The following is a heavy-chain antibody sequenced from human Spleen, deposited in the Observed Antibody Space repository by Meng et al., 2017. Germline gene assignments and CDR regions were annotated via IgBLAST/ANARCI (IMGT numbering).Heavy chain of an antibody. V-gene: IGHV4-4*02. CDR2: IPHRGSA. Sequence: QVQLRELGPGLVKPSETLSLICAVTGDSITSNNWWSWVRQPPGKGLEWVGEIPHRGSAAYNPSLKSRVSMSIDISKNQFSLRLTSVTAADTAVYYCLRGSGGSVWGQGTLVTVSS. D-gene: IGHD3-10*01. J-gene: IGHJ4*02. CDR3: LRGSGGSV. CDR1: GDSITSNNW.